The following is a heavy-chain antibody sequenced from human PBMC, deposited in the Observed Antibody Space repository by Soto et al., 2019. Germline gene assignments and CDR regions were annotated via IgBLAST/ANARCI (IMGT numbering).Heavy chain of an antibody. D-gene: IGHD3-9*01. CDR3: AKDRRYFDWLASLES. V-gene: IGHV3-30*18. J-gene: IGHJ4*02. Sequence: QVQLVESGGGVVEPGTSLRLSCADSGFAFSTYGMHWVRQAPGKGLEWVAVISYDGIQKYYADSVKGRFTISRDNSKNMLYLQMNSLRPEDTAVYYCAKDRRYFDWLASLESWGQGTLVTVSS. CDR2: ISYDGIQK. CDR1: GFAFSTYG.